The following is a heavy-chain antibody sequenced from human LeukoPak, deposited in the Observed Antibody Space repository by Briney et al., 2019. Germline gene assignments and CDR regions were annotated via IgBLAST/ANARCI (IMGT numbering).Heavy chain of an antibody. Sequence: PGGSLRLSCAASGFTLSGYDMHWVRQGTGKGLEWVSTIGTAGDTYYPDSVKGRFTISRDNAKNTLYLQMNSLRAEDTAVYYCARDRVATIFTYHPMFDSWGPGTLVTVSS. D-gene: IGHD3-10*02. CDR1: GFTLSGYD. CDR2: IGTAGDT. CDR3: ARDRVATIFTYHPMFDS. V-gene: IGHV3-13*01. J-gene: IGHJ5*01.